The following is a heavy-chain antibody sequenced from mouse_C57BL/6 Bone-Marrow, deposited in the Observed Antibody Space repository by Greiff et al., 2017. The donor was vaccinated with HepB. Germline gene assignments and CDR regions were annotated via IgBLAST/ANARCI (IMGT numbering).Heavy chain of an antibody. CDR3: ARLRGHYAMDY. J-gene: IGHJ4*01. CDR1: GFTFSSYG. V-gene: IGHV5-6*01. Sequence: EVKLMESGGDLVKPGGSLKLSCAASGFTFSSYGMSWVRQTPDTRLEWVATISSGGSYTYYPDSVTGRFTISRDNAKNPLYLQMSSLESEDTAMYYCARLRGHYAMDYWGQGTSVTVSS. CDR2: ISSGGSYT.